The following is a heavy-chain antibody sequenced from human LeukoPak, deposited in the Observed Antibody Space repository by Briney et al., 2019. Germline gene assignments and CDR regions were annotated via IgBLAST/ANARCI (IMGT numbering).Heavy chain of an antibody. J-gene: IGHJ4*02. CDR3: ASPNGSGTY. CDR2: TYHSGST. CDR1: GGSISSGGYY. Sequence: SETLSLTCTVSGGSISSGGYYWSWIRQPPGKGLEWIGYTYHSGSTYYNPSLKSRVTISVDRSKNQFSLKLSSVTAADTAVYYCASPNGSGTYWGQGTLVTVSS. D-gene: IGHD3-10*01. V-gene: IGHV4-30-2*01.